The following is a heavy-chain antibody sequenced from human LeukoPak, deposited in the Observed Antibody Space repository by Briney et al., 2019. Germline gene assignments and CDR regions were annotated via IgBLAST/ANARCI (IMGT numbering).Heavy chain of an antibody. CDR3: ASLVNIAAAGDDAFDI. J-gene: IGHJ3*02. Sequence: GASVKVSCKASGYTFTGYYMHWVRQAPGQGLEWMGWINPNSGGTNYAQKFQGRVNMTRDTSISTAYMELSRLRSDDTAVYYCASLVNIAAAGDDAFDIWGQGTMVTVSS. V-gene: IGHV1-2*02. CDR2: INPNSGGT. D-gene: IGHD6-13*01. CDR1: GYTFTGYY.